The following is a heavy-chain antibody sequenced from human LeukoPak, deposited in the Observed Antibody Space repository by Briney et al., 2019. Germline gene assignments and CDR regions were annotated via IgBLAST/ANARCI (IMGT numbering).Heavy chain of an antibody. CDR1: GGSISSGDYY. CDR2: IYYSGST. Sequence: SQTLSLTCTVSGGSISSGDYYWSWIRQPPGKGLEWIGYIYYSGSTYYNPSLKSRVTISVDTSKNQFSLKLSSVTAADTAVYYCAAGKFKITIFGVVTDYYFDYWGQGTLVTVSS. D-gene: IGHD3-3*01. V-gene: IGHV4-30-4*08. CDR3: AAGKFKITIFGVVTDYYFDY. J-gene: IGHJ4*02.